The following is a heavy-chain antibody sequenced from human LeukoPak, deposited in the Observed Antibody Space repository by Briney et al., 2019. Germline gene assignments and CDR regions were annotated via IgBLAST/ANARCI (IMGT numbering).Heavy chain of an antibody. J-gene: IGHJ4*02. Sequence: PSETLSLTCTVSGGSISSTSYYRGWIRQPPGKGLEWIGSIYYRGSTYYNPSLMSRVTISLDTSKNQFSLTLRSVTAADTAVYYCARHGDGYNPFDYWGQGILVTVSS. CDR2: IYYRGST. V-gene: IGHV4-39*01. D-gene: IGHD5-24*01. CDR3: ARHGDGYNPFDY. CDR1: GGSISSTSYY.